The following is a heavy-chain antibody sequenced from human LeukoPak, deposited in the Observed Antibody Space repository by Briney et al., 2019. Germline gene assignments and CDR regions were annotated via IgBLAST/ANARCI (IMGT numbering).Heavy chain of an antibody. CDR2: IIPIFGKA. CDR1: GGTFLSYA. CDR3: ARSQTTVTTLDY. V-gene: IGHV1-69*13. D-gene: IGHD4-11*01. Sequence: SVKVSCKASGGTFLSYAINWVRQAPGQGLEWMGGIIPIFGKATYAQNFQGRLTITADESTSTAYMELSSLRSEDTAMFYCARSQTTVTTLDYWGQGTLVTVSS. J-gene: IGHJ4*02.